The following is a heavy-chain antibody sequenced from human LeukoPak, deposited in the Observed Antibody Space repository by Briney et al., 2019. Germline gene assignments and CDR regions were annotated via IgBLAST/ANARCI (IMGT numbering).Heavy chain of an antibody. Sequence: GGSLRLSCAASGFTFSSYAMSWVRQAPGKGLEWVSAISGSGGSTYYADSVKGRFTISRDDSKNTLYLQMNSLRAEDTAVYYCAKDPRYDFWSGYSNWFDPWGQGTLVTVSS. V-gene: IGHV3-23*01. D-gene: IGHD3-3*01. J-gene: IGHJ5*02. CDR3: AKDPRYDFWSGYSNWFDP. CDR2: ISGSGGST. CDR1: GFTFSSYA.